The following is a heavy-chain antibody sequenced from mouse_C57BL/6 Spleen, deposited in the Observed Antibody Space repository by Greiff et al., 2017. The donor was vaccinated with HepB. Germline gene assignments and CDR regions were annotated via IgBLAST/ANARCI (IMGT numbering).Heavy chain of an antibody. CDR1: GFTFSSYA. V-gene: IGHV5-4*01. CDR2: ISDGGSYT. CDR3: ARDGGAQATFAY. D-gene: IGHD3-2*02. J-gene: IGHJ3*01. Sequence: EVQLVESGGGLVKPGGSLKLSCAASGFTFSSYAMSWVRQTPEKRLEWVATISDGGSYTYYPDNVKGRFTISRDNAKNNLYLQMSHLKSEDTAMYYCARDGGAQATFAYWGQGTLVTVSA.